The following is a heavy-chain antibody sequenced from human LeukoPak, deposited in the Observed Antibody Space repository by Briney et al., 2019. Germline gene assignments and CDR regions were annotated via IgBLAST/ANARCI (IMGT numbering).Heavy chain of an antibody. V-gene: IGHV1-46*01. D-gene: IGHD5-12*01. Sequence: ASVKVSCKASGYTFTRYYIHWVRQAPGQGLEWIGILNPNGGSATYAQKFQGRVTMTTGTSASTVYMELSSLRSEDTALYYCARDRGSLGHFDYWGQGTLVTVSS. CDR1: GYTFTRYY. CDR3: ARDRGSLGHFDY. CDR2: LNPNGGSA. J-gene: IGHJ4*02.